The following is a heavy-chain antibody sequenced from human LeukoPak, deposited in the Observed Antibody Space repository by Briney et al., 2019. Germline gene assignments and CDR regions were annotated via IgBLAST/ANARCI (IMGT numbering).Heavy chain of an antibody. D-gene: IGHD6-13*01. CDR3: AIQQPHDY. Sequence: VASVKVSCKASGGTFSSYTISWVRQAPGQGLEWMGKIIPILGIANYAQKVQGRVTITADKSTSTAYMELSSLRSEDTAVYYCAIQQPHDYWGQGTLVTVSS. CDR1: GGTFSSYT. V-gene: IGHV1-69*02. CDR2: IIPILGIA. J-gene: IGHJ4*02.